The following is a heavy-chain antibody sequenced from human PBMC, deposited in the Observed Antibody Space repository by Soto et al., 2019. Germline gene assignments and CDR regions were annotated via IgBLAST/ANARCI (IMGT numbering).Heavy chain of an antibody. CDR1: GFTFSSYA. V-gene: IGHV3-23*01. D-gene: IGHD3-22*01. CDR2: ISGSGGST. CDR3: AKIREYYDSSGYPSAYLLY. Sequence: GWSMRLSCAASGFTFSSYAMSWVRQAPGKGLEWVSAISGSGGSTYYADSVKGRFTISRDNSKNTLYLQMNSLRAEDTAVYYCAKIREYYDSSGYPSAYLLYWGQLTLVTVSS. J-gene: IGHJ4*02.